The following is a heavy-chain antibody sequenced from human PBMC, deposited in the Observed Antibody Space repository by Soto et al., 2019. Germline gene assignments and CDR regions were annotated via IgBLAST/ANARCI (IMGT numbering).Heavy chain of an antibody. Sequence: ASVKVSCKTSGYTFTGYYIHWVRQAPGQGLEWMGWINPNSGGTNFAQKFQGRVTMTRDTSISTAYMELSSLRSDDTAVYYCARDRQYYYYGRDAWVQGNTVTATS. CDR1: GYTFTGYY. V-gene: IGHV1-2*02. J-gene: IGHJ6*02. CDR2: INPNSGGT. CDR3: ARDRQYYYYGRDA.